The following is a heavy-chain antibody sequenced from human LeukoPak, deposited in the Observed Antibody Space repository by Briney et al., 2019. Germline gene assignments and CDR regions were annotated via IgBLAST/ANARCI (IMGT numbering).Heavy chain of an antibody. CDR2: IKEDGSAR. V-gene: IGHV3-7*03. Sequence: GGSLRLSCAASGFSFSNYWMSWVRQSPEKGLEWVANIKEDGSARYYVDSVKGRFTISGDNPKNSLYLQMGSLRADDTAMYYCAKDPRDDHNSLDYWGQGTQVTVSS. CDR1: GFSFSNYW. J-gene: IGHJ4*02. D-gene: IGHD5-24*01. CDR3: AKDPRDDHNSLDY.